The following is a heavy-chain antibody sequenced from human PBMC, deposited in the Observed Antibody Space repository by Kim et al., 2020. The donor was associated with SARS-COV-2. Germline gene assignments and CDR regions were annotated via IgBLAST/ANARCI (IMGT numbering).Heavy chain of an antibody. V-gene: IGHV3-30-3*01. CDR1: GFTFSSYA. J-gene: IGHJ2*01. CDR3: ARSVGGSYWYFDL. D-gene: IGHD1-26*01. Sequence: GGSLRLSCAASGFTFSSYAMHWVRQAPGKGLEWVTLISYDGSNKYYSDSVKGRFTISRDNSKNTLYLQMNSLRAEDTAVYYCARSVGGSYWYFDLWGRCT. CDR2: ISYDGSNK.